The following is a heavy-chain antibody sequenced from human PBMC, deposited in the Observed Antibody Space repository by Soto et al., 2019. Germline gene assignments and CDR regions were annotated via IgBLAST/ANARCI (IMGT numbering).Heavy chain of an antibody. CDR1: GYTFTSYA. J-gene: IGHJ4*02. CDR2: INAGNGNT. Sequence: ASVKVSCKASGYTFTSYAMHWVRQAPGQRLEWMGWINAGNGNTKYSQKFQGRVTITADESTSTAYMELSSLRSEDTAVYYCARENDDFWSGYYTGSFDYWGQGTLVTVSS. D-gene: IGHD3-3*01. V-gene: IGHV1-3*01. CDR3: ARENDDFWSGYYTGSFDY.